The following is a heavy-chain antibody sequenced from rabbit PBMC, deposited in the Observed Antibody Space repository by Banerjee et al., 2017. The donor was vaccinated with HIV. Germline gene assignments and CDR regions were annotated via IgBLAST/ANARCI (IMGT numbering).Heavy chain of an antibody. CDR2: IDTSSGST. CDR3: ARDLAAVTGWNFGL. CDR1: GIDFSSYYY. V-gene: IGHV1S43*01. Sequence: QQQLEESGGGLVKPGGTLTLTCTASGIDFSSYYYMCWVRQAPGKGLELIACIDTSSGSTWYASWAKGRFTISKSTSLNTVTLQMTDLTGADTATYFCARDLAAVTGWNFGLWGQGTLVTVS. J-gene: IGHJ3*01. D-gene: IGHD7-1*01.